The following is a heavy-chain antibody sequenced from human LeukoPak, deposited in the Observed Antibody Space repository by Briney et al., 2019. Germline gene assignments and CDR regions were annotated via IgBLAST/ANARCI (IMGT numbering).Heavy chain of an antibody. CDR3: AKDGDQGFGDR. CDR2: IDTKRGDT. CDR1: GYNFTDYY. D-gene: IGHD3-16*01. Sequence: ASVKLSCKAYGYNFTDYYLHWGRQAPGQGVEWVGWIDTKRGDTSYAQKFQGRVTMTRDTYKSAAFMELSMVKSDDTAVYFCAKDGDQGFGDRWGQGTLVTVAS. J-gene: IGHJ4*02. V-gene: IGHV1-2*02.